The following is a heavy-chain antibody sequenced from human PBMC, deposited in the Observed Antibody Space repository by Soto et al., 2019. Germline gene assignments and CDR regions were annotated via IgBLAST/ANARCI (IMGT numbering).Heavy chain of an antibody. CDR3: ARDPGPRFYTGVDY. J-gene: IGHJ4*02. D-gene: IGHD2-8*02. Sequence: GASVKVSCKASGGTFSSYAISWVRQAPGQGLEWMGGIIPIFGTANYAQKFQGRVTITADESTSTAYMELSSLRSEDTAVYYCARDPGPRFYTGVDYWGQGTLVTVSS. CDR2: IIPIFGTA. CDR1: GGTFSSYA. V-gene: IGHV1-69*13.